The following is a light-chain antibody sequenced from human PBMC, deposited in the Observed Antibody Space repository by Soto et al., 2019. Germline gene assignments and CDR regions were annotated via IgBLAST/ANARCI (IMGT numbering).Light chain of an antibody. CDR2: DVT. CDR3: CSYAGGFYV. CDR1: SSDVGGYNH. V-gene: IGLV2-11*01. Sequence: QSALTQPRSVSGSPGQSVTISCTGTSSDVGGYNHVSWYQQHPGKAPKLMIYDVTKRPSGVPDRFSGSKSGNTASLTISGLQPEDEADYYCCSYAGGFYVFGTGTKLTVL. J-gene: IGLJ1*01.